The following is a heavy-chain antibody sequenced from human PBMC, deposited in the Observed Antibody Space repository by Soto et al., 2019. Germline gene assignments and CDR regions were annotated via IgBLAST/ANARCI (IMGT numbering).Heavy chain of an antibody. V-gene: IGHV1-69*02. CDR2: IIPILGIA. D-gene: IGHD3-10*01. CDR3: ARAASRSLWDL. Sequence: ASVKVSCKASGGTFSSYTISWVRQAPGQGLEWMGRIIPILGIANYAQKFQGRVTITADKSTSTAYMELSSLRSEDTAVYYCARAASRSLWDLWGRGTLVTVSS. CDR1: GGTFSSYT. J-gene: IGHJ2*01.